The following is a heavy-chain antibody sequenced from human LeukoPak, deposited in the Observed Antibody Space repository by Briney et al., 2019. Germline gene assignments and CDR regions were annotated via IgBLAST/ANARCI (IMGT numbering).Heavy chain of an antibody. CDR2: IYWDDDK. Sequence: SGPTLVNPTQTLTLTCTFSGFSLSTSGVGVGCIRQPPGKALEWLALIYWDDDKRYSPSLKSRLTITKDTSKNQVVLTMTNMDPVDTATYYCAHSISIFGVVIIVNWFDPWGQGTLVTVSS. D-gene: IGHD3-3*01. CDR1: GFSLSTSGVG. V-gene: IGHV2-5*02. CDR3: AHSISIFGVVIIVNWFDP. J-gene: IGHJ5*02.